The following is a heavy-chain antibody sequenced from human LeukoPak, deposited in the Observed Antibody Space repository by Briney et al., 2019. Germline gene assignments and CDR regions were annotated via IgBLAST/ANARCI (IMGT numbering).Heavy chain of an antibody. D-gene: IGHD3-22*01. Sequence: SGTLSLTCAVSGGSISSSNWWSWVRQPPGKGLEWIGEIYHSGSTNYNPSLKSRVTISVDKSKNQFSLKLSSVTAADTAVYYCARVGYYDSSGYYFGYWGQGTLVTVSS. CDR2: IYHSGST. V-gene: IGHV4-4*02. J-gene: IGHJ4*02. CDR3: ARVGYYDSSGYYFGY. CDR1: GGSISSSNW.